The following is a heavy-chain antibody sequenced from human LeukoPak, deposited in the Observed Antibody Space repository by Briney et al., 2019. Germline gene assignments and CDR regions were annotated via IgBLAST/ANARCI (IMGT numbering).Heavy chain of an antibody. CDR3: ARELYDSSGFDY. D-gene: IGHD3-22*01. CDR2: IYYSGST. J-gene: IGHJ4*02. Sequence: SETLSLTCTVSGGSISSYYWSWIRQPPGKGLEWIGCIYYSGSTNYNPSLKSRVTISVDTSKNQFSLKLSSVTAADTAVYYCARELYDSSGFDYWGQGTLVTVSS. V-gene: IGHV4-59*01. CDR1: GGSISSYY.